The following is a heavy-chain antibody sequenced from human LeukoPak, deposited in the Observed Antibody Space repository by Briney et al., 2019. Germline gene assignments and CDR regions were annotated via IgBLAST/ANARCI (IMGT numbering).Heavy chain of an antibody. CDR3: ARRIYCSSTSCYGYYYYMDV. CDR2: IYYSGST. CDR1: GGSISSSSYY. D-gene: IGHD2-2*01. V-gene: IGHV4-39*01. Sequence: PSETLSLTCTVSGGSISSSSYYWGWIRQPPGKGLEWIGSIYYSGSTYYNPSLKSRVTISVDTSKNQFSLKLSSVTAADTAVYYCARRIYCSSTSCYGYYYYMDVWGKGTTVTVSS. J-gene: IGHJ6*03.